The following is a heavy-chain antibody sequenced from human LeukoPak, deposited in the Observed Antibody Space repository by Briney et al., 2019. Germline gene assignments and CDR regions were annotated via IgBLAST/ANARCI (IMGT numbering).Heavy chain of an antibody. J-gene: IGHJ5*02. D-gene: IGHD6-13*01. CDR2: IYSGGST. V-gene: IGHV3-66*02. Sequence: HPGESLRLSCAASGFTFSSYAMNWVRQAPGKGLEWVSVIYSGGSTYYADSVKGRFTISRDNSKNTLYLQMNSLRAEDTAVYYCARGSRGSSSLNWFDPWGQGTLVTVSS. CDR3: ARGSRGSSSLNWFDP. CDR1: GFTFSSYA.